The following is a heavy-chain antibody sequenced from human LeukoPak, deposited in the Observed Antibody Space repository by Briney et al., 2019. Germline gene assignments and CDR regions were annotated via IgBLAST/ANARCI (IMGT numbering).Heavy chain of an antibody. CDR2: IIPIFGTA. Sequence: SVKVSCKASGGTFSSYAISWVRQAPGQGLEWMGGIIPIFGTANYAQKFQGRVTITADESTSTAYMELSSLRSEDTAVYYCASESRPYSSGWPYFDYWGQGTLVTVSS. CDR1: GGTFSSYA. J-gene: IGHJ4*02. D-gene: IGHD6-19*01. CDR3: ASESRPYSSGWPYFDY. V-gene: IGHV1-69*13.